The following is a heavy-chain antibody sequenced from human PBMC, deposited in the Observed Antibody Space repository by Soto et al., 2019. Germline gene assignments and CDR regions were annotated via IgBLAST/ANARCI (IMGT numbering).Heavy chain of an antibody. CDR1: GGTISGYY. Sequence: SETLSLTCSDSGGTISGYYWTWIRQPAGKGLEWIGRIYSSGNTKYNPSLQSRVTMSLDTSNNQFSLRLTSVTAADTAVYYCARGQRFSDWFDPWGQGTLVTVSS. CDR2: IYSSGNT. J-gene: IGHJ5*02. V-gene: IGHV4-4*07. D-gene: IGHD3-3*01. CDR3: ARGQRFSDWFDP.